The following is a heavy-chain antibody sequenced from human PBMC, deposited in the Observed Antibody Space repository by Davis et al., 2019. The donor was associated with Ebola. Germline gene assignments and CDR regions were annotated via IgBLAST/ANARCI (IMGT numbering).Heavy chain of an antibody. Sequence: SETLSLTCAVYGGSFSGYYWSWIRQPPGKELEWIGEINHSGSTNYNPSLKSRVTISVDTSKNQFSLKLSSVTAADTAVYYCVRDLWFRNSGFDYWGQGTLVTVSS. J-gene: IGHJ4*02. CDR3: VRDLWFRNSGFDY. CDR2: INHSGST. D-gene: IGHD3-10*01. V-gene: IGHV4-34*01. CDR1: GGSFSGYY.